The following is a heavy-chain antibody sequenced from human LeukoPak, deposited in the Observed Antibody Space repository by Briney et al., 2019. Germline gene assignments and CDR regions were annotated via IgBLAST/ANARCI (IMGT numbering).Heavy chain of an antibody. CDR3: AGTSAVMKPFDY. CDR1: GFTVSSNY. V-gene: IGHV3-53*01. D-gene: IGHD2-21*01. J-gene: IGHJ4*02. Sequence: PGGSLRLSCAASGFTVSSNYMSWVRQAPGKGLEWVSVFYSGGTTYYADSVKGRFIISRDSSKNTLYLQMNNLRAEDTAMYFCAGTSAVMKPFDYWGQGTLVTVSS. CDR2: FYSGGTT.